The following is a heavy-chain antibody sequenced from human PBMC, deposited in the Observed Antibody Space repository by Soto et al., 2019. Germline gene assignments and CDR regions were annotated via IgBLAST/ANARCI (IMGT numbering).Heavy chain of an antibody. CDR2: ISYDGSNK. J-gene: IGHJ4*02. D-gene: IGHD6-19*01. Sequence: LRLSCAASGFTFSSYAMHWVRQAPGKGLEWVAVISYDGSNKYYADSVKGRFTISRDNSKNTLYLQMNSLRAEDTAVYYCARTNGWADYWGQGTLVTVSS. V-gene: IGHV3-30-3*01. CDR3: ARTNGWADY. CDR1: GFTFSSYA.